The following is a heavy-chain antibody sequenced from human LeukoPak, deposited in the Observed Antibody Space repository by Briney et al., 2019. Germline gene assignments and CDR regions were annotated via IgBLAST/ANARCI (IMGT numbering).Heavy chain of an antibody. J-gene: IGHJ6*03. Sequence: VASVKVSCKASGCTFSSYAISWVRQAPGQGLEWMGGIIPIFGTANYAQKFQGRVTITTDESTSTAYMELSSLRSEDTAVYYCARGVPYSNYAHDDYYYYMDVWGKGTTVTVSS. D-gene: IGHD4-11*01. CDR2: IIPIFGTA. V-gene: IGHV1-69*05. CDR1: GCTFSSYA. CDR3: ARGVPYSNYAHDDYYYYMDV.